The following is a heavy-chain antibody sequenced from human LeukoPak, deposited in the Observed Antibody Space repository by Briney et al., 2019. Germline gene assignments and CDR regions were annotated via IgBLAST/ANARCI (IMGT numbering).Heavy chain of an antibody. Sequence: SETLSLTCAVYGESFSGYYWSWIRQPPGKGLEWIGEINHSGSTNYNPSLKSRVTISVDTSKNQFSLKLSSVTAADTAVYYCARGKPPRIVGATFRPSYYSDYWGQGTLDTVSS. V-gene: IGHV4-34*01. CDR1: GESFSGYY. CDR3: ARGKPPRIVGATFRPSYYSDY. J-gene: IGHJ4*02. D-gene: IGHD1-26*01. CDR2: INHSGST.